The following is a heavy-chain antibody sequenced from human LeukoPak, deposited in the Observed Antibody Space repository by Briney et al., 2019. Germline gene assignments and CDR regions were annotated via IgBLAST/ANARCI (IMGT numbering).Heavy chain of an antibody. D-gene: IGHD2-21*02. CDR1: GFTFRSYY. Sequence: GGSLRLSCAASGFTFRSYYMSWVRQAPGQGLEGVANIDRDGSDKYYVDSVRGRFTISRDNAKNLMYLYMNSLRVDDTGFYYCARVGAPGTADYWGQGTLVTVSS. CDR2: IDRDGSDK. V-gene: IGHV3-7*01. J-gene: IGHJ4*02. CDR3: ARVGAPGTADY.